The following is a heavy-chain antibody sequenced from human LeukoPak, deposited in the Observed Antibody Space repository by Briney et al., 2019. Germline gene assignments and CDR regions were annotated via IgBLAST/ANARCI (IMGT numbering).Heavy chain of an antibody. CDR2: VNPNSGRT. CDR1: GYTFTGYY. CDR3: AKIPRGGYMDV. J-gene: IGHJ6*03. V-gene: IGHV1-2*02. Sequence: GASVKVSCKASGYTFTGYYIHWVRQAPGQGLEWMGWVNPNSGRTNYAQKFQGRVTMTSDTSISTAYMELSRLRSDDTAVYYCAKIPRGGYMDVWGKGTTVTVSS. D-gene: IGHD2-15*01.